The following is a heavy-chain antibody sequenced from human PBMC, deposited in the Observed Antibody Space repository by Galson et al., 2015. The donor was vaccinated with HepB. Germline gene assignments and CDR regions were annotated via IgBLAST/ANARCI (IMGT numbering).Heavy chain of an antibody. V-gene: IGHV3-30*18. D-gene: IGHD1-1*01. J-gene: IGHJ4*02. CDR3: AKDQTGTHDY. Sequence: SLRLSCAASGFTFSSYGMHWVRQAPGKGLEWVAVISYDGSNKYYADSVKGRFTISRDNSKNTLYLQMNSLRAEDTAVYYCAKDQTGTHDYWGQGTLVTVSS. CDR1: GFTFSSYG. CDR2: ISYDGSNK.